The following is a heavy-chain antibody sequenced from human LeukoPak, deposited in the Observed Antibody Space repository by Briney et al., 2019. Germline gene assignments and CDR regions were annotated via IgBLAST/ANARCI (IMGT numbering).Heavy chain of an antibody. D-gene: IGHD1-1*01. Sequence: SEPLSLTFPVSGGSINSYYWSWIRPPPGKGLEWIGEINHSGSTNYNPSLKSRVTISVDTSKNQSSLKLSSVTAADTAVYYCASWNDDWFDPWGQGTLVTVSS. CDR1: GGSINSYY. J-gene: IGHJ5*02. CDR2: INHSGST. CDR3: ASWNDDWFDP. V-gene: IGHV4-34*01.